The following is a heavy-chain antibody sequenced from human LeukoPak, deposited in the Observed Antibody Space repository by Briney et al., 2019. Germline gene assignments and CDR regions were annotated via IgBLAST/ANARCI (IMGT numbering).Heavy chain of an antibody. V-gene: IGHV4-59*01. J-gene: IGHJ4*02. Sequence: KPSETLSLTCTVSGGSISSYYWSWIRQPPGKGLEWIGYIYYSGSTNYNPSLKSRVTISVDTSKNQFSLKLSSVTAADTAVYYCARSILGSGWACIDYWGQGTLVTVSS. D-gene: IGHD6-19*01. CDR2: IYYSGST. CDR3: ARSILGSGWACIDY. CDR1: GGSISSYY.